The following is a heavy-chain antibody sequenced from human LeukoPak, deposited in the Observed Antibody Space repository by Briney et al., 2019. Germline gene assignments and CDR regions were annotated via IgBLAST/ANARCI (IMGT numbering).Heavy chain of an antibody. CDR1: GGSISSGDYY. J-gene: IGHJ5*02. Sequence: SETLSLTCTVSGGSISSGDYYWSWIRQHPGKGLEWIGYIYYSGSTYYNPSLKSRVTISVDTSKNQFSLKLSSVTAADTAVYYCARVYIVVVPAAIAWFDPWGQGTLVTVSS. V-gene: IGHV4-31*03. D-gene: IGHD2-2*02. CDR2: IYYSGST. CDR3: ARVYIVVVPAAIAWFDP.